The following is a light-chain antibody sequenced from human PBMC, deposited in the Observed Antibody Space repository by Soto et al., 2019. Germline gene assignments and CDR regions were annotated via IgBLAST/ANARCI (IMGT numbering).Light chain of an antibody. V-gene: IGKV3-20*01. CDR1: QSVSSSY. CDR3: QQYGSSPWT. Sequence: EIVLTQSPGTLSLSPGERVTLSCRASQSVSSSYLAWYQQKPGQAPRLLIYGAFSRATGIPDRFSVSGSGTDFTLTISRLEPEDFAVYYCQQYGSSPWTFGQGTKVEIK. CDR2: GAF. J-gene: IGKJ1*01.